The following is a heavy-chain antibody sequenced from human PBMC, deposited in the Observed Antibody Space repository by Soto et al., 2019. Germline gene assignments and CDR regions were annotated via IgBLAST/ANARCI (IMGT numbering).Heavy chain of an antibody. CDR2: IWYDGGNK. D-gene: IGHD2-2*02. V-gene: IGHV3-33*01. J-gene: IGHJ5*02. CDR3: ARDAPADIVVVPAAIRGWFDP. CDR1: GFTFSSYG. Sequence: GGSLRLSCAASGFTFSSYGMHWVRQAPGKGLEWVAVIWYDGGNKYYADSVKGRFTISRDNSKNTLYLQMNSLRAEDTAVYYCARDAPADIVVVPAAIRGWFDPWGQGTLVTVSS.